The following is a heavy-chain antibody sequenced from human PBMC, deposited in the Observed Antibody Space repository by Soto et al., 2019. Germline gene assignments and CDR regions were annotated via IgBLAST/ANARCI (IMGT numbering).Heavy chain of an antibody. J-gene: IGHJ5*02. CDR3: ALLPSPTRTTVTNENWFDP. CDR2: IIPIFGTA. Sequence: SVKVSCKASGGTFSSYAISWVRQAPGQGLEWMGGIIPIFGTANYAQKFQGRVTITADKSTSTAYMELSSLRSEDTAVYYCALLPSPTRTTVTNENWFDPWGQGTLVTVSS. CDR1: GGTFSSYA. V-gene: IGHV1-69*06. D-gene: IGHD4-4*01.